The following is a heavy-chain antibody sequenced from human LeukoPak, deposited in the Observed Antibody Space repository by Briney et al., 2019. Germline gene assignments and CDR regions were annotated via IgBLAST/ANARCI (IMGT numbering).Heavy chain of an antibody. CDR3: ARGVPEYYDFWSGYFYYFDY. CDR1: GGSISSSSYY. Sequence: SSETLSLTCTVSGGSISSSSYYWGWIRQPPGKGLEWIGYIYYSGSTNYNPSLKSRVTISVDTSKNQFSLKLTSVTAADTAVYYCARGVPEYYDFWSGYFYYFDYWGQGTLVTVSS. J-gene: IGHJ4*02. D-gene: IGHD3-3*01. CDR2: IYYSGST. V-gene: IGHV4-61*05.